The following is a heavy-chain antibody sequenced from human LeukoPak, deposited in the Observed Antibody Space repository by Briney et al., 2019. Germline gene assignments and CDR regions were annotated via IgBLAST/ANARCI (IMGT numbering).Heavy chain of an antibody. CDR2: IYTSGST. CDR1: GGSISSGSYY. J-gene: IGHJ4*02. CDR3: ATIVGATMVIRN. D-gene: IGHD1-26*01. Sequence: SETLSLTRTVSGGSISSGSYYWSWIWEPAGKGLEWIGRIYTSGSTNYNPSLKSRVTISVDTSKNQFSLKLSSVTAADTAVYYCATIVGATMVIRNWGQGTLVTVSS. V-gene: IGHV4-61*02.